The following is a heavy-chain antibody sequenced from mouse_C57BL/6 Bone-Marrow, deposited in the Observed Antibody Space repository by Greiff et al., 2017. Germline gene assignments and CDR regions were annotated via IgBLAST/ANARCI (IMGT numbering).Heavy chain of an antibody. J-gene: IGHJ2*01. D-gene: IGHD1-1*01. Sequence: QVQRQQSGAELARPGASVKMSCKASGYTFTSYTMHWVKQRPGQGLEWIGYINPSSGYTKYNQKFKDKATLTADKSSSTAYMQLSSLTSEDSAVYYCARRTTVPTGYWGQGTTLTVSS. V-gene: IGHV1-4*01. CDR1: GYTFTSYT. CDR3: ARRTTVPTGY. CDR2: INPSSGYT.